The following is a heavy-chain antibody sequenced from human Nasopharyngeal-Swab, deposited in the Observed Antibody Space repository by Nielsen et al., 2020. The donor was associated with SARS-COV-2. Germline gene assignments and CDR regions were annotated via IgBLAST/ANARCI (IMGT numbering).Heavy chain of an antibody. V-gene: IGHV4-34*01. D-gene: IGHD2-2*01. CDR3: ARVNNGGGIVPASYSFFMDV. J-gene: IGHJ6*03. CDR1: GASFSGYY. Sequence: SETLSLTCGLNGASFSGYYWGWIRQLPGKGLEWIGDITRSGNTNDNPALRSRVTISVATSKGEFSLKLPSVTAADTAIYFCARVNNGGGIVPASYSFFMDVWGKGTSVAVSS. CDR2: ITRSGNT.